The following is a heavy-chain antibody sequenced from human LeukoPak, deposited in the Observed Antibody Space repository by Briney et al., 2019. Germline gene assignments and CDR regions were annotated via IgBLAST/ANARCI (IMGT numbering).Heavy chain of an antibody. CDR3: ARVADCTNGVCYSDYYYYMDV. CDR1: GGSISSYY. V-gene: IGHV4-59*01. D-gene: IGHD2-8*01. Sequence: SETLSLTCTVSGGSISSYYWSWIRQPPGKGLEWIGYIYYSGSTNYNPSLKSRVTISVDTSKNQFSLKLSSVTAADTAAYYCARVADCTNGVCYSDYYYYMDVWGKGTTVTVSS. J-gene: IGHJ6*03. CDR2: IYYSGST.